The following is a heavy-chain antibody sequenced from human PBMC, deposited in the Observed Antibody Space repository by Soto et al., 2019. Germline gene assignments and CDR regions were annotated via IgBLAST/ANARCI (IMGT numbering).Heavy chain of an antibody. D-gene: IGHD3-10*01. CDR1: GFTFSSYA. CDR2: ISGSGGST. Sequence: GGSLRLSCAASGFTFSSYAMSWVRQAPGKGLEWVSAISGSGGSTYYADSVKGRFTISRDNSKNTLYLQMNSLRAEDTAVYYCAKGQYGSGSPLTDPSFDDWGQGTLVTVSS. CDR3: AKGQYGSGSPLTDPSFDD. V-gene: IGHV3-23*01. J-gene: IGHJ4*02.